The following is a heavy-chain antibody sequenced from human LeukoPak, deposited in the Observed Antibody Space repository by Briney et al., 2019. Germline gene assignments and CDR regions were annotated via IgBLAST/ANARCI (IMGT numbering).Heavy chain of an antibody. CDR2: ISGSGGST. J-gene: IGHJ4*02. Sequence: GGSLRLSCAASGFTFSSYAMSWVRQAPGKGLEWVSAISGSGGSTYYADSVKGRFTISRDNSKNTLYLQMNSLRAEDTAVYYCVLSHSYGYHFDCWGQGTLVTVSS. CDR3: VLSHSYGYHFDC. CDR1: GFTFSSYA. D-gene: IGHD5-18*01. V-gene: IGHV3-23*01.